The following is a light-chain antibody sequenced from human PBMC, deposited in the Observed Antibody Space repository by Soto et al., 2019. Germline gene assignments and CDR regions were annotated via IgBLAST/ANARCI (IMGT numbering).Light chain of an antibody. J-gene: IGLJ1*01. CDR1: SSDVGAYHY. V-gene: IGLV2-14*01. CDR2: QVT. Sequence: QSALTQPASVSGSPGQSITISCTGTSSDVGAYHYVSWYQHHPGKAPKLMIYQVTNRPSGVSDRFSGSKSGNTASLTISGLLADDEADYYCTSYSSTDTFYVFGTGTKLTVL. CDR3: TSYSSTDTFYV.